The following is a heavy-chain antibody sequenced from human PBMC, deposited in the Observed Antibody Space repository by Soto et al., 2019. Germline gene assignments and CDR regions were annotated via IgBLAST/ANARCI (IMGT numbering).Heavy chain of an antibody. D-gene: IGHD3-10*01. Sequence: EVQLLESGGGLVQPGGSLRLSCAASGFTFSSYAMSWVRQAPGKGLEWVSGISGSGDSTYYGDSVKGRFTISRDSSKKTLYMEKKSLRVEDTAVYYCAKEEGVPGVPIFGYWGQGTLVTVSS. V-gene: IGHV3-23*01. CDR2: ISGSGDST. CDR1: GFTFSSYA. CDR3: AKEEGVPGVPIFGY. J-gene: IGHJ4*02.